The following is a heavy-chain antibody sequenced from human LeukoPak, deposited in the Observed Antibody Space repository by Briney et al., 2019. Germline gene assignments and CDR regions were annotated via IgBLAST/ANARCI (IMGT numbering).Heavy chain of an antibody. CDR2: ISAYNGNT. D-gene: IGHD6-13*01. CDR3: ARDHTGYSSSWYPDY. CDR1: GYTFTSYG. Sequence: ASVKVSCKASGYTFTSYGISWVRQAPGQGLEWMEWISAYNGNTNYAQKLQGRVTMTTDTSTSTAYMELRSLRSDDTAVYYCARDHTGYSSSWYPDYWGQGTLVTVSS. J-gene: IGHJ4*02. V-gene: IGHV1-18*04.